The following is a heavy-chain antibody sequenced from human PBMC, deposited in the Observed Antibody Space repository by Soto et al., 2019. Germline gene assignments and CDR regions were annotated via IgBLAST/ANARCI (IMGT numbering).Heavy chain of an antibody. D-gene: IGHD3-22*01. CDR1: GYNLSTYT. J-gene: IGHJ4*02. V-gene: IGHV1-18*04. CDR3: ASGYFDHFFDF. Sequence: QVHLVQSGGEVKKPGASVIVSCKTSGYNLSTYTINCVRQAPGHGLEWIGWISAKNGNTNYPRKFQGRVTVTMVTSKTTSYLEVRNLSSDDTAVYSCASGYFDHFFDFCGQGTLVAVSS. CDR2: ISAKNGNT.